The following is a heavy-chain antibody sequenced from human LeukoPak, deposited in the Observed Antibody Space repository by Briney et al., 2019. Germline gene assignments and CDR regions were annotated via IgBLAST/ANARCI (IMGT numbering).Heavy chain of an antibody. D-gene: IGHD3-10*01. CDR2: IYYSGST. CDR1: GGSLSSGGYY. J-gene: IGHJ5*02. V-gene: IGHV4-31*03. Sequence: SQTLSLTRTVSGGSLSSGGYYWSSIRQHPGKGLEWIGYIYYSGSTYYNPSLKSRVTISVDTSKNQFSLKLSSVTAADTAVYYCARFYGSGSNWFDPWGQGTLVTVSS. CDR3: ARFYGSGSNWFDP.